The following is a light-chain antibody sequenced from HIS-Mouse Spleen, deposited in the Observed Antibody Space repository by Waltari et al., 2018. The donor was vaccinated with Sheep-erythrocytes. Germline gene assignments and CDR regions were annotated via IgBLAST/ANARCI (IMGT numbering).Light chain of an antibody. CDR2: DVS. V-gene: IGLV2-11*01. J-gene: IGLJ1*01. CDR3: CSYAGSYTYV. CDR1: SSDVVGYNY. Sequence: QSALTQPRSVSGSPGPSVTISCTGPSSDVVGYNYVSWYQQHPGKAPKLMIYDVSKRPSGVPDRFSGSKSGNTASLTISGLQAEDEADYYCCSYAGSYTYVFGTGTKVTVL.